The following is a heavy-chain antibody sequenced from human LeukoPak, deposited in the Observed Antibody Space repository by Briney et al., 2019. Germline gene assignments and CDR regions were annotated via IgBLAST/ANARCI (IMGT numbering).Heavy chain of an antibody. CDR1: GCAFSGYY. V-gene: IGHV4-34*01. J-gene: IGHJ4*02. CDR2: INHSGST. Sequence: SETVSLTSAVYGCAFSGYYWVWIPQPPGKGRVGMWEINHSGSTNYHPSLTSRVTISVDTSKNQFSLKLSSVTAADTAVYYCARVNGEYDIVYWGQGNLVTVSS. CDR3: ARVNGEYDIVY. D-gene: IGHD4-17*01.